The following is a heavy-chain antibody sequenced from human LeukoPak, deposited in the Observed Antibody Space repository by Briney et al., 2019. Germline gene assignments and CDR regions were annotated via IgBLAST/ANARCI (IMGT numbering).Heavy chain of an antibody. CDR1: GYTFTSYD. Sequence: ASVKVSFKPSGYTFTSYDINWVRQATGQGLEWMGWMNPNSGNTGYAQKFQGRVTMTRNTSISTAYMELSSLRSEDTAVYYCARTYCSSTSCYVYYMDVWGKGTTVTVSS. D-gene: IGHD2-2*01. J-gene: IGHJ6*03. V-gene: IGHV1-8*01. CDR2: MNPNSGNT. CDR3: ARTYCSSTSCYVYYMDV.